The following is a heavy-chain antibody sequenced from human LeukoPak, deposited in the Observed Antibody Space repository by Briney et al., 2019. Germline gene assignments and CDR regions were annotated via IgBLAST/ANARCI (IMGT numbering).Heavy chain of an antibody. CDR3: ARDSPVVPAAVDTYGMDV. D-gene: IGHD2-2*01. CDR2: IYTRGST. J-gene: IGHJ6*02. V-gene: IGHV4-4*07. Sequence: SETLSLTCTVSGGSISSYYWSWIRQPAGKGLEWIGRIYTRGSTNYNPSLKRRVTMSVDTSKNQFSLKLSSVTAADTAVYYCARDSPVVPAAVDTYGMDVWGQGTTVTVSS. CDR1: GGSISSYY.